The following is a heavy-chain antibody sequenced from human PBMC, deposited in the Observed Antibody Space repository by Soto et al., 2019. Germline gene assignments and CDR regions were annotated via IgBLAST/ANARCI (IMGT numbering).Heavy chain of an antibody. J-gene: IGHJ6*02. Sequence: GASVKVSCKASGYTFTSYAMHWVRQAPGQRLEWMGWINAGNGNTKYSQKFQGRVTITRDTSASTAYMELSSLRSEDTAVYYCARGGYGDYYYYYYGMDVWGQGTTVTVSS. CDR2: INAGNGNT. CDR3: ARGGYGDYYYYYYGMDV. CDR1: GYTFTSYA. V-gene: IGHV1-3*01. D-gene: IGHD4-17*01.